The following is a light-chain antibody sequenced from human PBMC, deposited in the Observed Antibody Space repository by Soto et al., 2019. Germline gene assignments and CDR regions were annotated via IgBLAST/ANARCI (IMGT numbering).Light chain of an antibody. CDR1: HTISSW. CDR2: DAS. J-gene: IGKJ4*01. CDR3: QQYNSNSLLT. Sequence: DIQMTQSPSTLSGSVGDRVTITCRASHTISSWLAWYQQKPGKAPKLLIYDASSLENGVPSRFSGSGSGTEFTLTISSLQPDDFATYYCQQYNSNSLLTFGGGTKVDIK. V-gene: IGKV1-5*01.